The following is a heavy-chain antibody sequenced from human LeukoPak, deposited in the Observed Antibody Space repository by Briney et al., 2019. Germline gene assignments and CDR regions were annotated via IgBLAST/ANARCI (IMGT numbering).Heavy chain of an antibody. CDR1: GFTFSRHD. CDR2: ISYDGSNK. D-gene: IGHD6-13*01. V-gene: IGHV3-30*18. J-gene: IGHJ3*02. CDR3: AKGVSSSWSNDAFDI. Sequence: GGSLRLSCVASGFTFSRHDMNWVRQAPGKGLEWVADISYDGSNKYYADSVKGRFTISRDNSKNTLYLQMNSLRTEDTAVYYCAKGVSSSWSNDAFDIWGQGTMVTVSS.